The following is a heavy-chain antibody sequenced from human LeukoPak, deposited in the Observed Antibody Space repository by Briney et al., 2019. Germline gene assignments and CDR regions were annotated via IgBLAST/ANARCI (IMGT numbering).Heavy chain of an antibody. V-gene: IGHV4-34*01. CDR1: GGSFSGYY. J-gene: IGHJ4*02. CDR3: ARRAAMATGSFDY. D-gene: IGHD5-18*01. Sequence: SETLSLTCAVYGGSFSGYYWSWIRQPPGKGLEWIGEINHSGSTNYNPSLKSRVTISVDTSKNQFSLKLSSVTAADTAVYYCARRAAMATGSFDYWGQGTLVTVSS. CDR2: INHSGST.